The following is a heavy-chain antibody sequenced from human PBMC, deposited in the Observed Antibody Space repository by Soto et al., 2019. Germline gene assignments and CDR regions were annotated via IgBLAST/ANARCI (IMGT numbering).Heavy chain of an antibody. J-gene: IGHJ5*02. CDR1: GASISSGDHY. D-gene: IGHD3-22*01. CDR3: ARVIDYDSSGYPGWFDP. CDR2: INHSGST. V-gene: IGHV4-39*07. Sequence: PSETLSLTCTVSGASISSGDHYWSWIRQPPGKGLEWIGKINHSGSTNYNPSLKSRVTISVGTSKNQFSLKLSSVTAADTAVYYCARVIDYDSSGYPGWFDPWGQGTLVTVSS.